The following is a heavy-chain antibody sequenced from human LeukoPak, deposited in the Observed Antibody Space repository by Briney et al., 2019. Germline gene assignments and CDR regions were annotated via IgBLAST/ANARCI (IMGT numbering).Heavy chain of an antibody. J-gene: IGHJ4*02. V-gene: IGHV4-59*01. CDR1: GGSISTYY. Sequence: PSETLSLTCAVSGGSISTYYWSWIRQPPGKGLEWIGYIHYSGSSNYNPSLKSRVTISLDTSKNQFSLKLSSVTAADTAVYYCARGAAATYWGQGTVVTVSS. D-gene: IGHD6-13*01. CDR3: ARGAAATY. CDR2: IHYSGSS.